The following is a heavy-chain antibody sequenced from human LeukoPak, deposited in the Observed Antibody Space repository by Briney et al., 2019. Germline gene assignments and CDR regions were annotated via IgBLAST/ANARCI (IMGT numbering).Heavy chain of an antibody. J-gene: IGHJ4*02. CDR3: ARDSGYDYYFDY. CDR1: GFTFSSYG. CDR2: ISGSGGGT. D-gene: IGHD5-12*01. V-gene: IGHV3-23*01. Sequence: GGSLRLSCAASGFTFSSYGMSWVRQAPGKGLEWVSAISGSGGGTYYADSVKGRFTISRVNAKNSLYLQMNSLRAEDTALYYCARDSGYDYYFDYWGQGTLVTVSS.